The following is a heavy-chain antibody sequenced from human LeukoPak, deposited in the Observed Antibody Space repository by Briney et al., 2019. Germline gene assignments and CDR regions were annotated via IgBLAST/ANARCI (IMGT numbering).Heavy chain of an antibody. CDR2: INHSGST. J-gene: IGHJ4*02. V-gene: IGHV4-34*01. CDR1: GGSFSGYY. CDR3: ARCLIFGLFHFDY. D-gene: IGHD3-22*01. Sequence: PSETLSLTCAVYGGSFSGYYWSWTRQPPGKGLEWIGEINHSGSTNYNPSLKSRVTISVDTSKNQFSLKLSSVTAADTAVYYCARCLIFGLFHFDYWGQGTLVTVSS.